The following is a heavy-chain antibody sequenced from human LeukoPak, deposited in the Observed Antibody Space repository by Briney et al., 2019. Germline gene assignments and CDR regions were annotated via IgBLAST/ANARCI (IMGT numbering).Heavy chain of an antibody. CDR3: ARDLSSSWYRDYFDY. D-gene: IGHD6-13*01. V-gene: IGHV4-4*02. CDR2: INHSGST. J-gene: IGHJ4*02. CDR1: GGSISSRNW. Sequence: SETLSLTCAVSGGSISSRNWWSWVRQPPGKGLEWIGEINHSGSTNYNPSLKSRVTISVDTSKNQFSLKLSSVTAADTAVYYCARDLSSSWYRDYFDYWGQGTLVTVSS.